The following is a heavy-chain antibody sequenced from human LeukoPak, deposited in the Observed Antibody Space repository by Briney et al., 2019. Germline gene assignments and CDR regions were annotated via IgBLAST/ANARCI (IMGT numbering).Heavy chain of an antibody. CDR1: GYTFTIYG. CDR2: ITTYNGDT. CDR3: AIVLPYFGY. D-gene: IGHD3-10*01. V-gene: IGHV1-18*01. J-gene: IGHJ4*02. Sequence: ASVKVSCKASGYTFTIYGLSWVRQAPGQGLEWMVWITTYNGDTDYAQKLQGRVTMTADTSTSTAYMELRSLRSDDTAVYYCAIVLPYFGYWGQGTLLTVSS.